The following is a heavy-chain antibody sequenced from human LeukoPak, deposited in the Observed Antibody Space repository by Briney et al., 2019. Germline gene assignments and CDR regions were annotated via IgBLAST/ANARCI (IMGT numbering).Heavy chain of an antibody. CDR1: GFTFSSYW. V-gene: IGHV3-7*02. CDR2: MKHDGTEK. D-gene: IGHD1-26*01. J-gene: IGHJ3*02. Sequence: GGSLRLSCAASGFTFSSYWMSWVRQAPGQGLEWVANMKHDGTEKYYVDSVKGRFTISRDNAKNSLDLQMNSLRAEDTAVYYCAKRRGGSYYDAFDILGQGTMVTVSS. CDR3: AKRRGGSYYDAFDI.